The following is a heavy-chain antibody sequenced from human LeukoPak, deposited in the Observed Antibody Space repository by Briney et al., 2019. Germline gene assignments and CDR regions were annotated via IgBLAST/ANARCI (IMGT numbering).Heavy chain of an antibody. J-gene: IGHJ5*02. D-gene: IGHD4-17*01. CDR1: GYTFTSYG. CDR2: ISAYNGNT. V-gene: IGHV1-18*01. CDR3: ARDREGERQRGDYGDNWFDP. Sequence: GASVKVSCKASGYTFTSYGISWVRQAPGQGLEWMGWISAYNGNTNYAQKLQGRVTMTTDTSTSTAYMELRSLRSDDTAVYYCARDREGERQRGDYGDNWFDPWGQGTLVTVSS.